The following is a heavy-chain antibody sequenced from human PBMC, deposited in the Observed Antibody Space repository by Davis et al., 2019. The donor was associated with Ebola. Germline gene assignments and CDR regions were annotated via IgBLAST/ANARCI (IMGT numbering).Heavy chain of an antibody. J-gene: IGHJ4*02. CDR3: ARSRGVRYFDWLLGFDY. CDR2: IYSGGST. V-gene: IGHV3-66*01. CDR1: GFTVSSNY. D-gene: IGHD3-9*01. Sequence: GGSLRLSCAASGFTVSSNYMSWVRQAPGKGLAWVSVIYSGGSTYYADSVKGRFTISRDNSKNTLYLQMNSLRAEDTAVYYCARSRGVRYFDWLLGFDYWGQGTLVTVSS.